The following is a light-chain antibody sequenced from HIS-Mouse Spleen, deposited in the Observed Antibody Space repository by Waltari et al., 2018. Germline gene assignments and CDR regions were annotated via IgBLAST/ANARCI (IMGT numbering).Light chain of an antibody. CDR3: QTWGTGILVV. Sequence: QLVLTQSPSASASLGASVKLPCPLSIGQRSYALARHQQQPEKGPRYLMKLNSDGSHSKGDGFPDRFSGSSSGSECYLTISSLQSADDADYYCQTWGTGILVVFGGGTKLTVL. V-gene: IGLV4-69*01. J-gene: IGLJ2*01. CDR1: IGQRSYA. CDR2: LNSDGSH.